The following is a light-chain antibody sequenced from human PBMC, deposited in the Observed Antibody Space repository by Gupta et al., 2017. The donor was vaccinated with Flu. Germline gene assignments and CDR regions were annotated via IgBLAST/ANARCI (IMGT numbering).Light chain of an antibody. Sequence: QSVLTQPPSVSAAPGQKVTISCSGSSSNIGNNYVSWYQQLPGTAPKLLLYENNKRPSGIPDRFSGSKSGTSATLGITGLQTGDEADYCCGTWDSSRSAVVFGGGTKLTVL. CDR1: SSNIGNNY. CDR3: GTWDSSRSAVV. J-gene: IGLJ2*01. V-gene: IGLV1-51*02. CDR2: ENN.